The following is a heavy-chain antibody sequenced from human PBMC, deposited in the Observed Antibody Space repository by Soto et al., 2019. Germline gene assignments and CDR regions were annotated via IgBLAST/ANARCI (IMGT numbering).Heavy chain of an antibody. V-gene: IGHV3-49*03. Sequence: RRLSCTASGFTFGDYAMSWFRQAPGKGLEWVGFIRSKAYGGTTEYAASVKGRFTISRDDSKSIAYLQMNSLKTEDTAVYYCTRDRSGSQRAGDAFDIWGQGTMVTVSS. J-gene: IGHJ3*02. D-gene: IGHD1-26*01. CDR1: GFTFGDYA. CDR2: IRSKAYGGTT. CDR3: TRDRSGSQRAGDAFDI.